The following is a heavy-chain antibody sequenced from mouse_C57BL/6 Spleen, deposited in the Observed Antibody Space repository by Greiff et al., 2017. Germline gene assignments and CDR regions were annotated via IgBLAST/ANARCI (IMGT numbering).Heavy chain of an antibody. J-gene: IGHJ1*03. CDR3: ARGYYYVSRYAVYFYV. V-gene: IGHV1-53*01. Sequence: VQLQQPGTELVKPGASVKMSCKASGYTFTSYWMHWVKQRPGQGLEWIGNINPSNGGTNYNEKFKSKATLTVDKSSSTAYMQLSSLTSEDSAVYYCARGYYYVSRYAVYFYVWGTGTTVTVSS. D-gene: IGHD1-1*01. CDR1: GYTFTSYW. CDR2: INPSNGGT.